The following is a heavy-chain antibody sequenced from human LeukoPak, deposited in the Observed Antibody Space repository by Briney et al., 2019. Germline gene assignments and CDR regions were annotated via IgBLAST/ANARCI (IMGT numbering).Heavy chain of an antibody. D-gene: IGHD2-15*01. Sequence: GGSLRLSCAASGFTFCSYSVNWVRQAPGKGLEWVSSISSSSSYIYYADSVKGRFTISRDNAKNSLYLQMNSLRAEDMAVYYCARDVAATGQGFDYWGQGTLVTVS. CDR2: ISSSSSYI. CDR3: ARDVAATGQGFDY. J-gene: IGHJ4*02. V-gene: IGHV3-21*01. CDR1: GFTFCSYS.